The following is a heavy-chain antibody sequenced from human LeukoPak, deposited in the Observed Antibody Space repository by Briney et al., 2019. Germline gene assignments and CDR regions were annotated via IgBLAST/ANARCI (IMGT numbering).Heavy chain of an antibody. D-gene: IGHD3-10*01. CDR3: ARQGGDTMVRGVVRDWFDP. J-gene: IGHJ5*02. CDR1: GDSISSSIYY. CDR2: IYYNGYT. Sequence: SETLSLTCTVSGDSISSSIYYWGWIRQPPGKGLEWIGCIYYNGYTYYTSSLKSRVTIFVNTSKNQFSLKLISVTAADTAVYYCARQGGDTMVRGVVRDWFDPWGQGTLVTVSS. V-gene: IGHV4-39*01.